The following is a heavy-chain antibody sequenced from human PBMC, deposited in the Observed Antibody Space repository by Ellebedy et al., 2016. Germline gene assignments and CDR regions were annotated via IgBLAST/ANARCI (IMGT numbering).Heavy chain of an antibody. Sequence: GESLKISCAASGYTFSDHYIDWVRQAPGKGLEWVGRTKNKANGYTTEYAASVKGRFSISRDDSKNSVHLQMNSLKTEDTAVYYCNRLRSGSPDYWGQGTLVTVSS. CDR1: GYTFSDHY. V-gene: IGHV3-72*01. CDR2: TKNKANGYTT. CDR3: NRLRSGSPDY. D-gene: IGHD1-26*01. J-gene: IGHJ4*02.